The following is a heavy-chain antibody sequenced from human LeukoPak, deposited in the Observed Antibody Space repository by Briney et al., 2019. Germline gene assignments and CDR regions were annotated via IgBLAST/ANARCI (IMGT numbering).Heavy chain of an antibody. CDR3: ARGGVLRFLEWLPVAPEGFDP. J-gene: IGHJ5*02. V-gene: IGHV4-34*01. D-gene: IGHD3-3*01. Sequence: SETLSLTCAVYGGSFSGYYWSWIRQPPGKGLGWIGEINHSGSTNSNPSLKSRVTISVDTSKNQFSLKLSSVTAADTAVYYCARGGVLRFLEWLPVAPEGFDPWGQGTLVTASS. CDR2: INHSGST. CDR1: GGSFSGYY.